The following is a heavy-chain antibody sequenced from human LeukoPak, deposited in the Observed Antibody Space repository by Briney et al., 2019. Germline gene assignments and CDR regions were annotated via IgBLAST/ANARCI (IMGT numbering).Heavy chain of an antibody. CDR2: ISHSGTT. V-gene: IGHV4-38-2*02. D-gene: IGHD3-16*01. J-gene: IGHJ5*02. CDR3: AREGAVPGIDP. Sequence: SETLSLTCAVSGYSITSGFSWGWIRQPPGKGLERIGTISHSGTTDYKSTLESRLTISMDTSKNLFSLRLTSVTAADPAVYYCAREGAVPGIDPWGQGTLVTVSS. CDR1: GYSITSGFS.